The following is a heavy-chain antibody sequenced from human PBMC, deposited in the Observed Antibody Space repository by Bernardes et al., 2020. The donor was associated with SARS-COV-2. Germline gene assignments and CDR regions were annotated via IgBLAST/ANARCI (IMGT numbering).Heavy chain of an antibody. D-gene: IGHD2-2*01. Sequence: CLPLSCPASGFTFCDYGMIWVRQAPRKGLEWVSGLNWNGGSTGYADSVKGRFTISRDNAKNSLYLQMNSLRAEDTALYHCARDWHPLPGYNWFDPWGQGTLVTVSS. J-gene: IGHJ5*02. V-gene: IGHV3-20*01. CDR1: GFTFCDYG. CDR2: LNWNGGST. CDR3: ARDWHPLPGYNWFDP.